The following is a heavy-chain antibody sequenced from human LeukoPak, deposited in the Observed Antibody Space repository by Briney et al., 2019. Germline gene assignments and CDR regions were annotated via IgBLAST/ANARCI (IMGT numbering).Heavy chain of an antibody. J-gene: IGHJ4*02. D-gene: IGHD3-3*02. CDR3: ARRVGAFPTYYFDY. Sequence: PSQTLSLTCTVSGGSISNGGYYWSWIRQHPGKGLEWIGYIYYNGRINYNPSLKSRIAISVDTSKNQFSLKLSSVTAADTAVYYCARRVGAFPTYYFDYWGQGTRVTVSP. V-gene: IGHV4-31*03. CDR2: IYYNGRI. CDR1: GGSISNGGYY.